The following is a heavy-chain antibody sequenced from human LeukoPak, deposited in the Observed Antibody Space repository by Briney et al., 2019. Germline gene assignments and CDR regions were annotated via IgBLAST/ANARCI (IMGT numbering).Heavy chain of an antibody. J-gene: IGHJ4*02. V-gene: IGHV3-7*03. CDR1: GFTLSTYW. CDR2: MKRDGSEI. Sequence: GGSLRLSCSASGFTLSTYWMSWVRQAPGKGLEWVANMKRDGSEIYYVDSVKGRFTISRDNSKNTLYVQVNSLGTEDTAAYYCAKGSYYDSSGSFYFDYWGQGTLVTVSS. D-gene: IGHD3-22*01. CDR3: AKGSYYDSSGSFYFDY.